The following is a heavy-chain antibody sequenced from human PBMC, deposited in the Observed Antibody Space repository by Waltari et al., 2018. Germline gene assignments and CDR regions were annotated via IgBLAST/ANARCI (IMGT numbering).Heavy chain of an antibody. J-gene: IGHJ6*02. V-gene: IGHV4-59*01. CDR1: GGSISSYY. CDR2: IYYSGST. Sequence: QVQLQESGPGLVKPSETLSLTCTVSGGSISSYYWSWIRQPPGKGLEWIGYIYYSGSTNYNPSLKRRVTISVDTSKNQFSLKLSSVTAADTAVYYCARGPGLEMATRYYGMDVWGQGTTVTVSS. D-gene: IGHD5-12*01. CDR3: ARGPGLEMATRYYGMDV.